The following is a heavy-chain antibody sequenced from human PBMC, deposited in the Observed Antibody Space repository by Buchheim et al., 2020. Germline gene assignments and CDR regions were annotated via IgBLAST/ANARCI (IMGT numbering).Heavy chain of an antibody. CDR2: IFDSGST. V-gene: IGHV4-59*11. Sequence: CTVSGGSINSQYWSWIRQPPGKALEWMGYIFDSGSTRYSPSLESRVTFSLDTSKSQFSLRLSSVTAAETAVYYCARYGRSGNFMFDSWGQGAL. D-gene: IGHD3-10*01. CDR1: GGSINSQY. J-gene: IGHJ4*02. CDR3: ARYGRSGNFMFDS.